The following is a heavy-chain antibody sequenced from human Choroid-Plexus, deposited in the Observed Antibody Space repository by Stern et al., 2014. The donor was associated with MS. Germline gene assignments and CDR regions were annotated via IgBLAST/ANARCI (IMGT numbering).Heavy chain of an antibody. CDR3: AKDRQWSTYFFDY. V-gene: IGHV3-30*18. J-gene: IGHJ4*02. CDR1: GFTFSNFG. Sequence: VQLVESGGGVAQPGRPLILACAASGFTFSNFGMHWVRQAPGKGLEGVALISHDGSDKYYAASVKGRFTIFRDNSKNTLYMHMNSLRAEDTAVYYCAKDRQWSTYFFDYWGQGSLVTVSS. D-gene: IGHD2-15*01. CDR2: ISHDGSDK.